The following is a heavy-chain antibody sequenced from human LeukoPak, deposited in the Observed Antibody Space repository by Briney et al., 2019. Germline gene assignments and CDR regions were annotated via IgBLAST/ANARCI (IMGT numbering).Heavy chain of an antibody. Sequence: SETLSLTCAVYGGSFSGYYWSWIRQPPGKGLEWIGEINHSGSTNYNPSLKSRVTISVDTSKNQFSLKLSSVTAADTAVYYCERGEDGYNSFDYWGQGTLVTVSS. V-gene: IGHV4-34*01. J-gene: IGHJ4*02. CDR1: GGSFSGYY. CDR2: INHSGST. D-gene: IGHD5-24*01. CDR3: ERGEDGYNSFDY.